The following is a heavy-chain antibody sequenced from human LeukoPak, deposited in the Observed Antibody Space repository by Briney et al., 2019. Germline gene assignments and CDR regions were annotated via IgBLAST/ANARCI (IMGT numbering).Heavy chain of an antibody. Sequence: SETLSLTCTVSGGSISSGGYYWSWIRQHPGKGLEWIGYIYYSGSTYYNPSLKSRVTISVDTSKNQFSLKLSSVTAADTAVYYYASAGGVVVPAALTFDYWGQGTLVTVSS. CDR2: IYYSGST. D-gene: IGHD2-2*01. CDR3: ASAGGVVVPAALTFDY. V-gene: IGHV4-31*03. CDR1: GGSISSGGYY. J-gene: IGHJ4*02.